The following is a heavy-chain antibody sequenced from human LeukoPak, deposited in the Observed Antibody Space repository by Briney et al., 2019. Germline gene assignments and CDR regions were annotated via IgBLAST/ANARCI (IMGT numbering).Heavy chain of an antibody. D-gene: IGHD2-15*01. J-gene: IGHJ4*02. Sequence: GGSLRLSCATSGFTFSNYAMSWVRQVPGKGLEWVSAISSGGGSTNYADSVKGRFTISRDNSKNTLYLQMSSLRAEDTVLYYCAKRSCSGGSCNFDYWGQGTLVTVSS. CDR1: GFTFSNYA. V-gene: IGHV3-23*01. CDR3: AKRSCSGGSCNFDY. CDR2: ISSGGGST.